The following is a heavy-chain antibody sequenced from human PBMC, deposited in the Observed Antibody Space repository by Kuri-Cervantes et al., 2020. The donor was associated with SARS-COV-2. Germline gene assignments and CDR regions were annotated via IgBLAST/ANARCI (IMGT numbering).Heavy chain of an antibody. CDR2: ISSSSSYI. Sequence: GESLKISCAASGFTFSSYSMNWVRQAPGKGLEWVSSISSSSSYIYYADSVKGRFTISRDNAKNSLYLQMNSLRAEDTAVYYCARVVTMVRGVIENGMDVWGQGTTATVSS. CDR1: GFTFSSYS. V-gene: IGHV3-21*01. CDR3: ARVVTMVRGVIENGMDV. D-gene: IGHD3-10*01. J-gene: IGHJ6*02.